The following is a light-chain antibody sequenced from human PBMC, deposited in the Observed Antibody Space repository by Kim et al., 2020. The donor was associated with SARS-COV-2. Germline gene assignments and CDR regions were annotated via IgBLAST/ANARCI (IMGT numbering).Light chain of an antibody. CDR2: ANN. Sequence: QAGLTQPPSVSKDLRQTATLTCTGNSNNVGNQGAAWLQQHQGHPPKLLSYANNNRPSGISEKFSPSRSGNTASLTITGLQSEDEADYYCLAWDKSLSGWVFGGGTKLTVL. V-gene: IGLV10-54*01. CDR3: LAWDKSLSGWV. CDR1: SNNVGNQG. J-gene: IGLJ3*02.